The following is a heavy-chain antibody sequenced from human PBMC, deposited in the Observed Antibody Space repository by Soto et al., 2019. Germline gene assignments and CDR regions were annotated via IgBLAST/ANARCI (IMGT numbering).Heavy chain of an antibody. CDR1: GYSISSGSY. J-gene: IGHJ4*01. V-gene: IGHV4-38-2*02. CDR2: IYHGGTT. D-gene: IGHD6-19*01. Sequence: SETLSLTCTVSGYSISSGSYWGWIRQPPGKGPEWIASIYHGGTTFYNPSLKSRVTVSVDKSNNQFSLKLRSVTAADTAVDYCAKARVMVVAGSTFDYWGHGTLVTVSS. CDR3: AKARVMVVAGSTFDY.